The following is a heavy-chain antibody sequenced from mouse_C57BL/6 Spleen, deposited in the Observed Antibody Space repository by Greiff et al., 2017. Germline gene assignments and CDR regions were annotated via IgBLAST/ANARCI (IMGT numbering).Heavy chain of an antibody. J-gene: IGHJ2*01. CDR2: IDPNSGGP. D-gene: IGHD4-1*01. CDR3: ARMLTGTG. V-gene: IGHV1-72*01. Sequence: QVQLQQPGAELVKPGAPVELSCKASGYTFTSYWMHWVKQRPGRGVAWIGRIDPNSGGPKYNEKFKSKDTLTVDKPSSAAYMQLSSLTSEDSAVYNCARMLTGTGGGQGTTLTVSS. CDR1: GYTFTSYW.